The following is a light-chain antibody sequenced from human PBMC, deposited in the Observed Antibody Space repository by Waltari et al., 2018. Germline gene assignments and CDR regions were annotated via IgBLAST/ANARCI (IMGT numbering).Light chain of an antibody. V-gene: IGLV3-10*01. Sequence: SYELTQPPSVSVSQGPKARITSTGDALAKKYAFWDQRKSGPAPVLWIYDDNKRPSGIPERFSGSSSWTVATFPISGAQVEDEADYYCYSADSTGNHVVFGGGTKLAVL. CDR3: YSADSTGNHVV. CDR1: ALAKKY. J-gene: IGLJ2*01. CDR2: DDN.